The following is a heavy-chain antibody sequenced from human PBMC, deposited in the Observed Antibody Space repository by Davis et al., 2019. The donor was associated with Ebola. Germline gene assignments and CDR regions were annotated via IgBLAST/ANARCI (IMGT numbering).Heavy chain of an antibody. J-gene: IGHJ4*02. CDR3: AISNLWEVDS. CDR2: ISYGGRT. CDR1: GTSMGSGGYY. V-gene: IGHV4-31*03. D-gene: IGHD1-26*01. Sequence: MPSETLSLTCTVSGTSMGSGGYYWTWIRQHPGRGLEWIGYISYGGRTSYNPSLKSRITISEDTSKNQFSLKLSSVTAADTAVYYCAISNLWEVDSWGQGSLVTVSS.